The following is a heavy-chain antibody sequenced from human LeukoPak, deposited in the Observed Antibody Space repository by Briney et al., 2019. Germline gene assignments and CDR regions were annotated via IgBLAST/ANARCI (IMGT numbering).Heavy chain of an antibody. J-gene: IGHJ4*02. V-gene: IGHV4-39*01. CDR3: ARRRWYGSFDF. D-gene: IGHD4-23*01. Sequence: PSETLSLTCIVSGDSISSSAYFWGWIRQPPGKGLEWIGSIYYSEKTYYSASLKSRVTMSVDTSKNLFSLRLTSVTAADTAIFYCARRRWYGSFDFWGQGTLVTVSS. CDR2: IYYSEKT. CDR1: GDSISSSAYF.